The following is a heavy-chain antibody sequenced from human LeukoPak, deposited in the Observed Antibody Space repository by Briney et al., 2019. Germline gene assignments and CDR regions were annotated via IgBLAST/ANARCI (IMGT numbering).Heavy chain of an antibody. CDR3: ARQRLRGYYDSSGYYFDF. D-gene: IGHD3-22*01. Sequence: SGTLSLTCTVCGGFISRYYWNWIRQPRWKGLEWVAHGHYSGNTNYDPSIRSRVTVSVDTSNNQFSLKLNSVTAADTAVYYCARQRLRGYYDSSGYYFDFWGQGTLVIVSS. CDR2: GHYSGNT. V-gene: IGHV4-59*08. J-gene: IGHJ4*02. CDR1: GGFISRYY.